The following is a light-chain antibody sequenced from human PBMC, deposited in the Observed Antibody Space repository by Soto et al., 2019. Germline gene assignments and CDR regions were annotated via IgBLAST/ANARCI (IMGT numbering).Light chain of an antibody. CDR3: QQYRTYPST. Sequence: DIQMTQSPSSLSASVGDRVTITCRASQDIGNFLAWFQQKPGKAPKSLIYGASSLHSGVPSKFSGSGSGTEFTLSISSLQPEDFATYYCQQYRTYPSTFGPGTKVDIK. V-gene: IGKV1-16*02. CDR2: GAS. CDR1: QDIGNF. J-gene: IGKJ3*01.